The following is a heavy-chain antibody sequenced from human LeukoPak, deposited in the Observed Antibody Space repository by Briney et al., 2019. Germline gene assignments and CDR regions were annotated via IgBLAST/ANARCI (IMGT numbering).Heavy chain of an antibody. CDR1: GYTFTGYY. D-gene: IGHD2-15*01. CDR3: ARDLGPPYCSGGSCYSLYYYGMDV. Sequence: ASVKVSCKASGYTFTGYYMHWVRQAPGQGLEWMEWINPNSGGTNYAQKFQGRVTMTRDTSISTAYMELSRLRSDDTAVYYCARDLGPPYCSGGSCYSLYYYGMDVWGQGTTVTVSS. CDR2: INPNSGGT. V-gene: IGHV1-2*02. J-gene: IGHJ6*02.